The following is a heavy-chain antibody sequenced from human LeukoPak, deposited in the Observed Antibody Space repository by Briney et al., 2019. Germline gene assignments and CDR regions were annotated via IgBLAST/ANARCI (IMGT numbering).Heavy chain of an antibody. Sequence: GGSLRLSCAASGFTFSSYWMSWGRQAPGKGLEWVAKIKQDGSEKYYVDSVKGRFTISRDNAKNSLYLQMDSLRAEDTAVYYCARSPKTGTGDYWGQGTLVTISS. D-gene: IGHD1-1*01. J-gene: IGHJ4*02. CDR3: ARSPKTGTGDY. CDR1: GFTFSSYW. CDR2: IKQDGSEK. V-gene: IGHV3-7*01.